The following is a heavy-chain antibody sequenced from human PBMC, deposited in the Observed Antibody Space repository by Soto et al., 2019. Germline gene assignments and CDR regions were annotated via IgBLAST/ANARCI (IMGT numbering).Heavy chain of an antibody. Sequence: GESLKISVKGSGYSFNLYWMGWARQVPGKGLEWMGVIYPDDSDIRYSPSFQGQVTISADKSISTAYLQRSSLKASDSGIYYCARRTGLLYSDWGQGTLVTVSS. CDR1: GYSFNLYW. J-gene: IGHJ4*02. CDR3: ARRTGLLYSD. D-gene: IGHD2-21*01. CDR2: IYPDDSDI. V-gene: IGHV5-51*01.